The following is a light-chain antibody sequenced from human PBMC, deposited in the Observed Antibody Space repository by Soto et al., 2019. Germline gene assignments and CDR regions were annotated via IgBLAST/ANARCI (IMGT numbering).Light chain of an antibody. J-gene: IGKJ2*01. CDR3: QQYYSLPYT. CDR2: WAS. CDR1: QSVLYSSNNKNY. Sequence: DIVMTQSPDSLAVSLGERATINCKSSQSVLYSSNNKNYLGWYQQKPGQTPRLLIYWASTRDSGVPDRFSGRGSGTAFTVTIGRLQAEDVAVYYCQQYYSLPYTFGRGTRLEIK. V-gene: IGKV4-1*01.